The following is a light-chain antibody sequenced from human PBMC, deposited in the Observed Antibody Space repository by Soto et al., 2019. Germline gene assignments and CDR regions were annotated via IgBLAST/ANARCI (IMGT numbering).Light chain of an antibody. J-gene: IGKJ2*01. V-gene: IGKV3-20*01. CDR1: QSVSSSY. CDR2: GAT. CDR3: QQYGSSPYT. Sequence: ETVVTQSPGNLSLSPGERATLSCRASQSVSSSYLAWYQQKVGQAPRVLIYGATSRATGIPDRFSGSGSGTDFTLTISRLEPEDFAVYYCQQYGSSPYTFGQGTQLEIK.